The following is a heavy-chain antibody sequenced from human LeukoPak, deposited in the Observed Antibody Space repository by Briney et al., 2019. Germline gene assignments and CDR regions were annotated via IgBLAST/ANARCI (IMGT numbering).Heavy chain of an antibody. J-gene: IGHJ3*02. CDR2: IYSGGST. Sequence: GGSLRLSCAASGFTFSSYAMSWVRQAPGKGLEWVSVIYSGGSTYYADSVKGRFTISRDNSKNTLYLQMNSLRAEDTAVYYCARDNRLGVDAFDIWGQGTMVTVSS. CDR3: ARDNRLGVDAFDI. D-gene: IGHD1-14*01. V-gene: IGHV3-53*01. CDR1: GFTFSSYA.